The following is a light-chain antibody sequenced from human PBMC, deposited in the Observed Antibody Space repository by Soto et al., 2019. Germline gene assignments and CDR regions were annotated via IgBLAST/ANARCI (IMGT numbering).Light chain of an antibody. CDR2: DAS. CDR1: ETVSSY. J-gene: IGKJ5*01. V-gene: IGKV3-11*01. Sequence: DIVLTQSPVTLSLSPGDRATLSCRASETVSSYLLWYQQKPGQDPRLLIYDASERATGIPARFSGSGSETDFTPTISSLEPEEFGVYYCLHRMNWPLTVGQGTRLEIK. CDR3: LHRMNWPLT.